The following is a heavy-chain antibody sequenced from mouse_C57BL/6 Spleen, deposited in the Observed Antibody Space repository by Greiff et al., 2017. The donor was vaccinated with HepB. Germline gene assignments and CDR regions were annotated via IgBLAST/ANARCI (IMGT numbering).Heavy chain of an antibody. CDR1: GYTFTDYY. Sequence: VQLQQSGAELVKPGASVKISCKASGYTFTDYYINWVKQRPGQGLEWMGKIGPGSGSTYYNEKFKGKATLTADKSSSTAYMQLSSLTSEDSAVYFCASPIYYDYDWFDVWGTGTTVTVSS. V-gene: IGHV1-77*01. CDR2: IGPGSGST. CDR3: ASPIYYDYDWFDV. J-gene: IGHJ1*03. D-gene: IGHD2-4*01.